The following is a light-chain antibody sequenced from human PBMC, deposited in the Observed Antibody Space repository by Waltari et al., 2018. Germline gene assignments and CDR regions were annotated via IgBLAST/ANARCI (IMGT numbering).Light chain of an antibody. Sequence: SYELTQPPSVSVSPGQAARITCSGDALPKKYAYWYKQKAGQAPVLVIYEDSKRPPGIPERLSGSSSGTTATLTLSGAQVEDEGDYYCYSTDSSDTHRVFGGGTKLTVL. CDR3: YSTDSSDTHRV. CDR1: ALPKKY. J-gene: IGLJ3*02. V-gene: IGLV3-10*01. CDR2: EDS.